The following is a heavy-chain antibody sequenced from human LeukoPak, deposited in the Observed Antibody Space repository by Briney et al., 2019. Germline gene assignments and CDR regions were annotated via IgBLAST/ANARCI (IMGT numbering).Heavy chain of an antibody. D-gene: IGHD2/OR15-2a*01. Sequence: SETLSLTCTVSGGSISSSSYYWGWIRQPPGKGLEWIGSIYYSGSTYYNPSLKSRVTISVDTSKNQFSLKLSSVTAADTAVYYCARVVSEYGLYYYYYMDVWGKGTTVTVSS. J-gene: IGHJ6*03. CDR1: GGSISSSSYY. CDR3: ARVVSEYGLYYYYYMDV. CDR2: IYYSGST. V-gene: IGHV4-39*07.